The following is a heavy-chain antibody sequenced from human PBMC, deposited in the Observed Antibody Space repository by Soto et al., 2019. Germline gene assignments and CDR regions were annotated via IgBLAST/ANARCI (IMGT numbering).Heavy chain of an antibody. CDR1: GFTFSDYY. Sequence: PGGSLRLSCAASGFTFSDYYMNWIRQAPGKGLEWVSYISTSGSTINYADSVKGRFTISRDNAKNSLYLQMNSLRAEDTAVYYCVRGWNKYYDFWSGYFWGQGTLVTVSS. V-gene: IGHV3-11*01. CDR3: VRGWNKYYDFWSGYF. CDR2: ISTSGSTI. D-gene: IGHD3-3*01. J-gene: IGHJ4*02.